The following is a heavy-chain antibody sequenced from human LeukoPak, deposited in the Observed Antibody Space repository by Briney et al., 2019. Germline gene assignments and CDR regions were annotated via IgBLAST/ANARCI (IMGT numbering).Heavy chain of an antibody. CDR1: GYTLTELS. CDR3: ATDGKQLVRRFDY. CDR2: FDPEDGET. V-gene: IGHV1-24*01. J-gene: IGHJ4*02. D-gene: IGHD6-13*01. Sequence: ASVKVSCKVSGYTLTELSMHWVRQAPGKGLEWMGGFDPEDGETIYAQKFQGRVTMTEDTSTDTAYMELSSLRSEDTAVFYCATDGKQLVRRFDYWGQGTLVTVSS.